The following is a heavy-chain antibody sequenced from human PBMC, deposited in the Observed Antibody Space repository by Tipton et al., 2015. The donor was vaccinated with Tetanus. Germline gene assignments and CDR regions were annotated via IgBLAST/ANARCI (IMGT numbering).Heavy chain of an antibody. CDR3: AREPAFGGYDY. V-gene: IGHV3-30-3*01. CDR1: GFTFSAYR. D-gene: IGHD3-10*01. CDR2: ITDDGNTK. Sequence: SLRLSCAASGFTFSAYRMHWVRQAPGKGLEWVAAITDDGNTKYYPDSVRGRFTISRDISKSTLYLDMSSLRTEDTAVYYCAREPAFGGYDYRGQGTLVSVSS. J-gene: IGHJ4*02.